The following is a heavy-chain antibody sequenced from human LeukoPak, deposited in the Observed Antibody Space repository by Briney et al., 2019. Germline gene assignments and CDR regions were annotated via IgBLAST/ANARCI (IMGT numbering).Heavy chain of an antibody. CDR3: ARESIAVAGAPFDY. J-gene: IGHJ4*02. Sequence: GGSLRLSCAASGFTFSSYGMHWVRQAPGKGLEWVSYISSGSTIYDADSVKGRFTISRDNAKNSLYLQMNSLRAEDTAVYYCARESIAVAGAPFDYWGQGTLVTVSS. CDR2: ISSGSTI. D-gene: IGHD6-19*01. V-gene: IGHV3-48*04. CDR1: GFTFSSYG.